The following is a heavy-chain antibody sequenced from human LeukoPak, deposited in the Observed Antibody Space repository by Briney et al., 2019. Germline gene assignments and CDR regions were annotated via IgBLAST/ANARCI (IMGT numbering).Heavy chain of an antibody. CDR2: IIPIFGTA. D-gene: IGHD3-10*01. V-gene: IGHV1-69*06. J-gene: IGHJ5*02. CDR3: ARDDVSHYGSGSYYSITFDP. Sequence: ASVKVSCKASGGTFISYAISWVRQAPGQGLEWMGGIIPIFGTANYAQKFQGRVTITADKSTSTAYMELSSLRSEDTAVYYCARDDVSHYGSGSYYSITFDPWGQGTLVTVSS. CDR1: GGTFISYA.